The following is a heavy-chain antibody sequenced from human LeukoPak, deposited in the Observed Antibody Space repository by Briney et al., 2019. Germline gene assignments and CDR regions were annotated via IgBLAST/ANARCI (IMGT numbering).Heavy chain of an antibody. Sequence: GGSLRLSCAASGFTFSSYWMHWVRQAPGKGLVWVSRINSDGSSTSYADSVKGRFTISRDNAKNTLYLQMNSLRAEDTAVYYCARDADWNYFIDGMDVWGQGTTVTVFS. CDR1: GFTFSSYW. D-gene: IGHD1-7*01. V-gene: IGHV3-74*01. CDR3: ARDADWNYFIDGMDV. J-gene: IGHJ6*02. CDR2: INSDGSST.